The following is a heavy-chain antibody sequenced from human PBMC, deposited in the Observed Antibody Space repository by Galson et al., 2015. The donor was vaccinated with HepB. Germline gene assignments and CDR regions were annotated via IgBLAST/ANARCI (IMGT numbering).Heavy chain of an antibody. CDR2: ISYDGSNK. CDR3: AKDLPSRGGYSYGYDY. J-gene: IGHJ4*02. D-gene: IGHD5-18*01. Sequence: SLRLSCAASGFTFSRYGMHWVRQAPGKGLEWVAVISYDGSNKYYADSVKGRFTISRDNSKNTLYLQMNSLRAEDTAVYYCAKDLPSRGGYSYGYDYWGQGTLVTVSS. V-gene: IGHV3-30*18. CDR1: GFTFSRYG.